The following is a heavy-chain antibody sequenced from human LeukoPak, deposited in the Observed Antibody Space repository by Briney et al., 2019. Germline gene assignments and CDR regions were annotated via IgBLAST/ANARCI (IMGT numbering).Heavy chain of an antibody. V-gene: IGHV1-69*05. CDR1: GGTFSSYA. Sequence: GASVTVSCKASGGTFSSYAISWVRQAPGQGLEWMGGIIPIFGTANYAQKFQGRVTITTDESTSTAYMELSSLRSEDTAVYYCARATGSSSPNYYYYYYMDVWGKGTTVTVSS. CDR3: ARATGSSSPNYYYYYYMDV. CDR2: IIPIFGTA. J-gene: IGHJ6*03. D-gene: IGHD6-6*01.